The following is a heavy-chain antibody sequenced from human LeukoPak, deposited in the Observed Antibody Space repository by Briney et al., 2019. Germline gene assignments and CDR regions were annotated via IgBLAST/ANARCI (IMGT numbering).Heavy chain of an antibody. D-gene: IGHD4-17*01. CDR2: IYSGGST. CDR1: GFTVSSNN. J-gene: IGHJ6*03. Sequence: GGSLRLSCADSGFTVSSNNMTWVRQAPGKGLEWVSVIYSGGSTYYADSVKGRFTISRDNSKNTLYLQMNSLRAEDTDVYYCARGRATVTTVSYYYMDVWGKGTTVTVSS. CDR3: ARGRATVTTVSYYYMDV. V-gene: IGHV3-53*01.